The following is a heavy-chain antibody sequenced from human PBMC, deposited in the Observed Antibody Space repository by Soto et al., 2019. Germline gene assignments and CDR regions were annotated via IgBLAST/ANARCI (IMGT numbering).Heavy chain of an antibody. CDR2: IYYSGST. Sequence: SETLSLTCTLSGGSISSYYWSWIRQPPGKGLEWIGYIYYSGSTNYNPSLKSRVTISVDTSKNQFSLKLSSVTAAATAVYYCARHHDYGDYFDYWGQGTLVTVSS. CDR1: GGSISSYY. D-gene: IGHD4-17*01. CDR3: ARHHDYGDYFDY. J-gene: IGHJ4*02. V-gene: IGHV4-59*08.